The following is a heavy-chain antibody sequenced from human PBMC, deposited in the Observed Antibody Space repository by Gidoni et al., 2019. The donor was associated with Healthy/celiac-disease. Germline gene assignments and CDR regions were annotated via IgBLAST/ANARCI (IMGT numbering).Heavy chain of an antibody. CDR1: GFTFSSYA. Sequence: EVQLLESGGGLVQPGGSLRLSCAASGFTFSSYAMSWVRQAPGKGLEWVSAISGSGGSTYYADSVKGRFTISRDNSKNTLYLQMNSLRAEDTAVYYCAKDRGSSYDFWSGYYEDGDYWGQGTLVTVSS. D-gene: IGHD3-3*01. CDR3: AKDRGSSYDFWSGYYEDGDY. V-gene: IGHV3-23*01. CDR2: ISGSGGST. J-gene: IGHJ4*02.